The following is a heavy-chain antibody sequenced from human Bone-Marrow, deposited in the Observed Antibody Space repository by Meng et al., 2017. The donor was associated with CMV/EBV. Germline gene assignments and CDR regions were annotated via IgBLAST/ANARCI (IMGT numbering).Heavy chain of an antibody. D-gene: IGHD1-7*01. CDR3: ARDRLRYNWNFYLDY. V-gene: IGHV1-69*05. Sequence: SVKVSCKASGGTFTSYGISWVRQAPGQGLEWMGGIIPIFGTANYAQKFQGRVTITTDESTSTAYMELSSLRSEDTAVYYCARDRLRYNWNFYLDYWGQGTLVPVSS. CDR2: IIPIFGTA. CDR1: GGTFTSYG. J-gene: IGHJ4*02.